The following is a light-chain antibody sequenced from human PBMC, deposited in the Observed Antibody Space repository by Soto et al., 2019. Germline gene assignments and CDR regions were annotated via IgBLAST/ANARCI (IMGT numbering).Light chain of an antibody. Sequence: QSALTQPASVSGSPGQSITISCTGTSSDVGGYNYVSWYQQHPGKAPKLMMYDVSNRPSGVSNRFSGSKSGNTASLTISGLQAEDEADYYCSSYTSSSTLVVFGGGTKLPVL. CDR3: SSYTSSSTLVV. CDR2: DVS. V-gene: IGLV2-14*01. CDR1: SSDVGGYNY. J-gene: IGLJ2*01.